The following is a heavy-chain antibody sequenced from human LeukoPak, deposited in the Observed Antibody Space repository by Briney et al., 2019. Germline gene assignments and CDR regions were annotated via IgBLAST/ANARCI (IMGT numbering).Heavy chain of an antibody. Sequence: GGSLRLSCAVSGFTFNIYTMNWVRQAPGKGLQWVSSTTSSSSSIYYADSVKGRFTISRDNAKNSLYLQMNSLRAEDTAVYYCARVVPHYYAMDVWGQGTTVTVSS. CDR1: GFTFNIYT. CDR3: ARVVPHYYAMDV. J-gene: IGHJ6*02. D-gene: IGHD3-10*01. V-gene: IGHV3-21*01. CDR2: TTSSSSSI.